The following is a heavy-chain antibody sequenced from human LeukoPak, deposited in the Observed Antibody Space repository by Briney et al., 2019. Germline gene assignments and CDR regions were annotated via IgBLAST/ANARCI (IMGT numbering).Heavy chain of an antibody. D-gene: IGHD6-13*01. Sequence: GGSLRLSCAASGLTFSSHWMHWVRQAPGKGLEWVSVITGSGGNTYYADSVKGRFTISKDNSKNTVYLQMSSLRVDDTAVYYCAKAASSSWPSYYYGMDVWGQGTTVTVSS. CDR2: ITGSGGNT. CDR1: GLTFSSHW. CDR3: AKAASSSWPSYYYGMDV. V-gene: IGHV3-23*01. J-gene: IGHJ6*02.